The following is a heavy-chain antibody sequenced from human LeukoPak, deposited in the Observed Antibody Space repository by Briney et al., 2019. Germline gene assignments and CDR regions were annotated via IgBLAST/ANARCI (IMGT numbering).Heavy chain of an antibody. J-gene: IGHJ4*02. CDR1: GFTFSSYS. CDR2: ISSSSSYI. Sequence: PGGSLRLSCAASGFTFSSYSMNWVRQAPGKGLEWVSSISSSSSYIYYADSVKGRFTISRDNAKNSLYLQMNSLRAEDTAVYYCARVYYCTSGSRWGDYFDYWGQGTLVTVSS. V-gene: IGHV3-21*01. D-gene: IGHD3-10*01. CDR3: ARVYYCTSGSRWGDYFDY.